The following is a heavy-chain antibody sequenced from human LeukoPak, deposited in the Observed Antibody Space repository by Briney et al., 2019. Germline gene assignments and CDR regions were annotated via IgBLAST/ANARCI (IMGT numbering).Heavy chain of an antibody. Sequence: GGSLRLSCAASGFTFSSYSMNWVRQAPGKGLEWVSYISSSSSTIYYADSVKGRFTISRDNAKNSLYLQMNSLRAEDTAVYYCARDLYSTTGRSRRFDPWGQGTLVTVSS. J-gene: IGHJ5*02. D-gene: IGHD6-13*01. CDR1: GFTFSSYS. V-gene: IGHV3-48*01. CDR3: ARDLYSTTGRSRRFDP. CDR2: ISSSSSTI.